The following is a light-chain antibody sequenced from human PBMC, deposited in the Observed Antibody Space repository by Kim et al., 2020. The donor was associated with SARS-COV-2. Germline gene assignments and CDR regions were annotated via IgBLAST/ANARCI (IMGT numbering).Light chain of an antibody. V-gene: IGKV3-20*01. CDR2: GAT. CDR1: QSVSSNY. CDR3: QQYGSSPPYT. J-gene: IGKJ2*01. Sequence: EIVLTQSPGTLSLSPGERATLSCRASQSVSSNYLAWYQQKPGQAPRLLIYGATSRATGIPDRFSGSGSGTDFTLTISRLEPEDSAVYYCQQYGSSPPYTFGQGTKLEI.